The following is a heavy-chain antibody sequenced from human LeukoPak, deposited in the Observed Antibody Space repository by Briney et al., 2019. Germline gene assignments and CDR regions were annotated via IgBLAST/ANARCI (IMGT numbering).Heavy chain of an antibody. D-gene: IGHD2-2*01. CDR3: ARERRWDCSSTSCPFDP. Sequence: PGRSLRLSCAASGFTFSSYAMHWVRQAPGKGLEWVAVISYDGSNKYYADSVKGQFTISRDNSKNTLYLQMNSLRAEDTAVYYCARERRWDCSSTSCPFDPWSQGTLVTVSS. J-gene: IGHJ5*02. V-gene: IGHV3-30-3*01. CDR2: ISYDGSNK. CDR1: GFTFSSYA.